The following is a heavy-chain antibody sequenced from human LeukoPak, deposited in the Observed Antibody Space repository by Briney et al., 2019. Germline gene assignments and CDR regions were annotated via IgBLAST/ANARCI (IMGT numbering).Heavy chain of an antibody. D-gene: IGHD5-18*01. J-gene: IGHJ4*02. CDR3: ARDPTRWAYSYGPKGYFDY. V-gene: IGHV3-66*01. Sequence: GGSLRLSCAASGFTVSSNYMSWVRQAPGKGLEWVSVIYSGGSTYYADSVKGRFTISRDNSKNTLYLQMNSLRAEDTAVYYCARDPTRWAYSYGPKGYFDYWGQGTLVTVSS. CDR2: IYSGGST. CDR1: GFTVSSNY.